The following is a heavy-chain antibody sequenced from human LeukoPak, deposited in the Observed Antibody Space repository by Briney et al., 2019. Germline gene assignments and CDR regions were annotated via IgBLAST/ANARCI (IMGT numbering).Heavy chain of an antibody. J-gene: IGHJ4*02. CDR3: ATQGIAAAGTNSY. CDR2: ISGSGGST. Sequence: GGSLRLSCAASGFTFSSYAMSWFRQAPGKGLEWVSAISGSGGSTYYADSVKGRFTISRDNSKNTLYLQMNSLRAEDTAVYYCATQGIAAAGTNSYWGQGTLVTVSS. D-gene: IGHD6-13*01. V-gene: IGHV3-23*01. CDR1: GFTFSSYA.